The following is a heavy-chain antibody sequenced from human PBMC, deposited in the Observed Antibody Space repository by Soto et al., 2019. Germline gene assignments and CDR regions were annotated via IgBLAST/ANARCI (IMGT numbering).Heavy chain of an antibody. CDR3: ARWGTTGGLDV. D-gene: IGHD3-16*01. CDR1: GFTFRSYV. Sequence: QVQLVESGRGVVQPGTSLRLSCVGSGFTFRSYVIQWVRQAPGKGLEWVALTSYDGSNNFYGDSVKGRFTISRDNSRNTVELQMDSLRLEDTALYYCARWGTTGGLDVWGQGTLVSVSS. V-gene: IGHV3-33*05. CDR2: TSYDGSNN. J-gene: IGHJ4*02.